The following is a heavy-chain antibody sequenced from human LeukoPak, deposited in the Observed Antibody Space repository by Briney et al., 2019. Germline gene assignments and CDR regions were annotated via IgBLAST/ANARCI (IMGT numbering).Heavy chain of an antibody. Sequence: GGALKISFKGSGCRFTSYWISWGRRMPGKGLEWMGRIDPSDSYTNYSPSFQGHVTISADKSISTAYLQWSSLKASDTAMYYCASDGPWGQGTLVTVSS. CDR3: ASDGP. CDR1: GCRFTSYW. CDR2: IDPSDSYT. D-gene: IGHD4-17*01. V-gene: IGHV5-10-1*01. J-gene: IGHJ5*02.